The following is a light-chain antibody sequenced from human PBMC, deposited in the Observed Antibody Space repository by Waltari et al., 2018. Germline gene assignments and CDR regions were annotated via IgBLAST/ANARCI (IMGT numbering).Light chain of an antibody. Sequence: EIVLTQSPATLYLSPGERATLSCRASQSVSSYLAWYQQKPGQAPRLLIYDSSNRATGIPARFSGSGSGTDFTLTISSLEPEDFAVYYCQQRSNWLWTFGQGTKVEIK. J-gene: IGKJ1*01. V-gene: IGKV3-11*01. CDR1: QSVSSY. CDR3: QQRSNWLWT. CDR2: DSS.